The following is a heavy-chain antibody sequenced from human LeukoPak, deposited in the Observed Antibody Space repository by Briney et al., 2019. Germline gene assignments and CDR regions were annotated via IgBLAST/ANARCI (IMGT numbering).Heavy chain of an antibody. Sequence: GASVKVSCKASGYTFTSYGISWVRQAPGQGLEWMGWISAYNDNTNYAQKLQGRVTMTTDTSTSTAYMELRSLRSDDTAVYYCARTRYYYDSSGYFKSTDYFDYWGQGTLVTVSS. J-gene: IGHJ4*02. CDR3: ARTRYYYDSSGYFKSTDYFDY. D-gene: IGHD3-22*01. V-gene: IGHV1-18*01. CDR1: GYTFTSYG. CDR2: ISAYNDNT.